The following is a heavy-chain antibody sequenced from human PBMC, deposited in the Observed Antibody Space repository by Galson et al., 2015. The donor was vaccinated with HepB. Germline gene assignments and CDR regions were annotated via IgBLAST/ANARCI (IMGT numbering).Heavy chain of an antibody. CDR3: ARVRTLDYSDYYNWFDP. CDR1: SDSISRGGYY. J-gene: IGHJ5*02. Sequence: TLSLTCTVSSDSISRGGYYWSWLRQHPGKGLEWIGYIYYSGSAYYNPSLKSRVSISIDTSKNQFSLQLNSVTPEDTAVDYCARVRTLDYSDYYNWFDPWGQGTLVTVSS. D-gene: IGHD4-11*01. CDR2: IYYSGSA. V-gene: IGHV4-31*03.